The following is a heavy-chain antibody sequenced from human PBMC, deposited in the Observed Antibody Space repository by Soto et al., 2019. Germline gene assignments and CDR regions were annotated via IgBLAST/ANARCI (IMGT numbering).Heavy chain of an antibody. J-gene: IGHJ4*02. CDR1: GFIFSSLS. D-gene: IGHD3-10*01. V-gene: IGHV3-48*02. CDR3: ARDSAYAFDS. CDR2: IRSHSNHI. Sequence: GGSLRLSCAASGFIFSSLSMNWFRQAPGKGLEWLSYIRSHSNHIAYADSVQGQFTISTDIAKNTLYLQMSSLRDADTAIYYCARDSAYAFDSWGQGTLVTVSS.